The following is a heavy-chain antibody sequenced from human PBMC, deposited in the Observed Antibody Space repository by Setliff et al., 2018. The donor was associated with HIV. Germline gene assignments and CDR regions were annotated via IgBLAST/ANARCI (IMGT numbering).Heavy chain of an antibody. Sequence: TSETLSLTCTVSGDSITGRWLSWIRQPPGKGLEWTGNIYHNGFANYNPSLKSRLTISVDTSKNQFSLKLSSVTAADTAVYYCAGSSAWYRGTDFWGRGTLVTVSS. V-gene: IGHV4-59*11. CDR3: AGSSAWYRGTDF. D-gene: IGHD6-19*01. CDR1: GDSITGRW. CDR2: IYHNGFA. J-gene: IGHJ1*01.